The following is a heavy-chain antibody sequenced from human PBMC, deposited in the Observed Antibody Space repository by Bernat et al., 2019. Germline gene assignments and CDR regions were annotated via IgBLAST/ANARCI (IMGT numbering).Heavy chain of an antibody. CDR2: ISWDGGST. Sequence: EVQLVESGGGLVKPGGSLRLSCAASGFTFSSYSMNWVRQAPGKGLEWVSLISWDGGSTYYAESVKGRFTISRDNSKNSLYLQMNSLRTEDTALYYCAKDYCGGDCYTYYYYGMDVWDQGTTVTVSS. CDR1: GFTFSSYS. J-gene: IGHJ6*02. CDR3: AKDYCGGDCYTYYYYGMDV. D-gene: IGHD2-21*02. V-gene: IGHV3-43*01.